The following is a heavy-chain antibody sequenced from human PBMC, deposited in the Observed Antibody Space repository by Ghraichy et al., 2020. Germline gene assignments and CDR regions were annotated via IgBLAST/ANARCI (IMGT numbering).Heavy chain of an antibody. J-gene: IGHJ6*02. D-gene: IGHD4-11*01. CDR2: IKQDGSEK. CDR3: ARMIMTTVTTYYYYGMDV. Sequence: GGSLRLSCAASGFTFSSYWMSWVRQAPGKGLEWVANIKQDGSEKYYVDSVKGRFTISRDNAKNSLYLQMNSLRAEDTAVYYCARMIMTTVTTYYYYGMDVWVQGTTVTVPS. V-gene: IGHV3-7*04. CDR1: GFTFSSYW.